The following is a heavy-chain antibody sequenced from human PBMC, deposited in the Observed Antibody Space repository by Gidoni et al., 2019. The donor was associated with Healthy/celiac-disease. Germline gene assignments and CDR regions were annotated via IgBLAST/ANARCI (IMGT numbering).Heavy chain of an antibody. CDR2: IYSGGST. CDR1: GFTVSSNS. J-gene: IGHJ4*02. V-gene: IGHV3-66*02. Sequence: EVQLVESGGGLVQPGGSLRLSCAASGFTVSSNSMSWVRQAPGKGLEWVSGIYSGGSTYYADSVKGRFTISRDNSKNTLYLQMNSLRAEDTAVYYCARDGYYDYAQDYWGQGTLVTVSS. CDR3: ARDGYYDYAQDY. D-gene: IGHD3-16*01.